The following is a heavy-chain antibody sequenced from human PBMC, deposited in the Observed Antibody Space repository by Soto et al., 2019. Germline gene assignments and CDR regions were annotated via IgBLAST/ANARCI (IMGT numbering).Heavy chain of an antibody. CDR1: VLSFSDYY. Sequence: PGGSLRLSCAASVLSFSDYYMSCIRQAPGKWLEWVSYISKSGSIIHYADSVKGRFTISRDNAKNSLYLQMNSLRAEDTALYYCAADVSPYSYYSDESSWATWFDPWGQGTLVTVSS. V-gene: IGHV3-11*01. D-gene: IGHD3-22*01. CDR2: ISKSGSII. CDR3: AADVSPYSYYSDESSWATWFDP. J-gene: IGHJ5*02.